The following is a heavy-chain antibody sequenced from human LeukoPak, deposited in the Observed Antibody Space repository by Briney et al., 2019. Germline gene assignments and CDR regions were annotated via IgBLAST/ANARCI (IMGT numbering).Heavy chain of an antibody. Sequence: GGSLRLSCAASGFTFSSYGMHWVRQAPGKGLEWVAVIWYDGSNKYYADSVKGRFTISRDNSKNTLYLQMNSLRAEDTAVYYCARDRGIYSSGEGYYFDYWGRGTLVTVSS. CDR1: GFTFSSYG. J-gene: IGHJ4*02. CDR3: ARDRGIYSSGEGYYFDY. V-gene: IGHV3-33*01. D-gene: IGHD6-25*01. CDR2: IWYDGSNK.